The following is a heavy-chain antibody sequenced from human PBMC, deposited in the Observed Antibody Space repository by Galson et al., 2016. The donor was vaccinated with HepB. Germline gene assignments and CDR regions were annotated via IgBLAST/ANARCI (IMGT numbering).Heavy chain of an antibody. V-gene: IGHV3-49*03. CDR1: GFTFGVYA. D-gene: IGHD1-26*01. J-gene: IGHJ4*02. Sequence: SLRLSCAASGFTFGVYAMSWFRQAPGKGLEWVGFIRSNTYGGTTEYAASVKGRFTISRDDSNSIAYLQRNSLKTEDTAVYYCTPTWLGVETSSWGQGTLVTVSS. CDR3: TPTWLGVETSS. CDR2: IRSNTYGGTT.